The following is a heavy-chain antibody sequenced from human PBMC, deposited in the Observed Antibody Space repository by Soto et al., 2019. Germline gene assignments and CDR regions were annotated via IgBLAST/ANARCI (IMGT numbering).Heavy chain of an antibody. J-gene: IGHJ6*02. CDR2: VSPSGTT. CDR1: GDSISVGYY. CDR3: ARVRGSYGMDV. Sequence: QVQLQESGPGLVKPSQTLSLTCTVSGDSISVGYYWSWIRQHPGKGLEWIGYVSPSGTTYYNPSLKSRVSISTDTSKIQFSLEVSAVTAAATAVYYCARVRGSYGMDVWGQGTTVTVSS. V-gene: IGHV4-31*03.